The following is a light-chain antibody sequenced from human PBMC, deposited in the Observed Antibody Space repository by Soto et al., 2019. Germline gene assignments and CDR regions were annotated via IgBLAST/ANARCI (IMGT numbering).Light chain of an antibody. Sequence: QSALTQSPSASGTPGQRVTISCSGSSSNIGSNTVSWYQQLPGTAPKLLMYSDKYRPSGVPDRFSGSKSGTSASLAISGLQSEDEADYYCAAWDDSLNGYVFGPGTKLTVL. CDR3: AAWDDSLNGYV. CDR2: SDK. J-gene: IGLJ1*01. V-gene: IGLV1-44*01. CDR1: SSNIGSNT.